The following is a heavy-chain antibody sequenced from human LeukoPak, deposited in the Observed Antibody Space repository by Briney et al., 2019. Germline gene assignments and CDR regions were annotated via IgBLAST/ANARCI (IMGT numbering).Heavy chain of an antibody. J-gene: IGHJ3*02. CDR2: IYTSGST. CDR1: GGSISSYY. CDR3: ARVEMATRAFDI. Sequence: SETLSLTCTVSGGSISSYYWSWIRQPAGRGLEWIGRIYTSGSTNYNPSLKSRVTMSVDTSKNQFSLKLSSVTAADTAVYYCARVEMATRAFDIWGQGTMVTVSS. V-gene: IGHV4-4*07. D-gene: IGHD5-24*01.